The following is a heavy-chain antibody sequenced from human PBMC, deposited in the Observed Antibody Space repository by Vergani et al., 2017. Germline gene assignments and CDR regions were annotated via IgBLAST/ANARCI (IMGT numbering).Heavy chain of an antibody. V-gene: IGHV4-59*01. CDR1: GGSLSSYY. CDR2: IYYSGST. J-gene: IGHJ4*02. Sequence: QVQLQESGPGLVKPSETLSLTCTVSGGSLSSYYWSWIRQPPGTGLEWIGYIYYSGSTNYNPSLKSRVTISVDTSKNQFPLKLSSVTAADTAVYYCARASEPMVRGAHDYWGQGTLVTVSS. D-gene: IGHD3-10*01. CDR3: ARASEPMVRGAHDY.